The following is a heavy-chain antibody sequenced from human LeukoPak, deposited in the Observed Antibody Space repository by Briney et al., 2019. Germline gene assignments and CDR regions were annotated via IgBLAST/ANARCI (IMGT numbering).Heavy chain of an antibody. CDR2: INSDGSST. CDR1: GFTLSSYW. V-gene: IGHV3-74*01. D-gene: IGHD3-10*01. J-gene: IGHJ4*02. CDR3: ARDLSITLLRGVIE. Sequence: GGSLRLSCAASGFTLSSYWMHWVRQAPGKGQVWVSRINSDGSSTSYADSVKGRFTISRDNAKNTLYLQMNSLRAEDTAVYYCARDLSITLLRGVIEWGQGTLVTVSS.